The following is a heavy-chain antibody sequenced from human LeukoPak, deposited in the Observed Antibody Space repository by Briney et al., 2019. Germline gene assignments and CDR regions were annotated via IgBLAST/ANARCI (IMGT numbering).Heavy chain of an antibody. D-gene: IGHD6-6*01. CDR2: MNPNSDNT. CDR3: ASVIEYSILYYFDY. CDR1: GYTFTSYD. Sequence: ASVKVSCKASGYTFTSYDINWVRQATGQGLEWMGWMNPNSDNTGYAQKFQGRVTITRNTSISTAYMELSSLRSEDTAVYYCASVIEYSILYYFDYWGQGTLVTVSS. J-gene: IGHJ4*02. V-gene: IGHV1-8*03.